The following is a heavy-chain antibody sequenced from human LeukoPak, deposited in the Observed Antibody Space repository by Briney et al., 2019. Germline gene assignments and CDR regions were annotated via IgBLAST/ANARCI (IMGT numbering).Heavy chain of an antibody. CDR2: IYYSGTT. Sequence: PSETLSLTCTVSGGSISSSSYYWGWIRQPPGKGLEWIGNIYYSGTTYYNPSLKSRVTISVDTSKNQFSLKLSSVTAADTAVYYCARDGWGDTAPSWGYYYYMDVWGKGTTVTVSS. D-gene: IGHD5-18*01. CDR3: ARDGWGDTAPSWGYYYYMDV. J-gene: IGHJ6*03. CDR1: GGSISSSSYY. V-gene: IGHV4-39*07.